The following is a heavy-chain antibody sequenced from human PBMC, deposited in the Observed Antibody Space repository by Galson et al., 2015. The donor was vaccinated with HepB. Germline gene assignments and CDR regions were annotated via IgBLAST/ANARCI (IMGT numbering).Heavy chain of an antibody. CDR2: IYPGDSDT. Sequence: QSGAEVKKPGESLKISCKGSGYSFTSYWIGWVRQMPGKGLEWMGIIYPGDSDTRYSPSFQGQVTISADKSISTAYLQWSRLKASDTAMYYCARSPPRYCSSTSCYGAFDIWGQGTMVTVSS. CDR3: ARSPPRYCSSTSCYGAFDI. J-gene: IGHJ3*02. V-gene: IGHV5-51*01. D-gene: IGHD2-2*01. CDR1: GYSFTSYW.